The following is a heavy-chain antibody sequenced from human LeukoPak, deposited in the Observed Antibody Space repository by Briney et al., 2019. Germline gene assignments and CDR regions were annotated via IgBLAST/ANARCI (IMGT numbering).Heavy chain of an antibody. CDR1: GFTFSSYA. Sequence: GRSLRLSCAASGFTFSSYAMHWVRQAPGKGLEWVAVISYDGSNKYYADSVKGRFTISRDNSKNTLYLQMNSLRAEDTAVYYCARDGPYSSSSGYYFDYWGQGTLVTVSS. CDR3: ARDGPYSSSSGYYFDY. D-gene: IGHD6-6*01. V-gene: IGHV3-30-3*01. CDR2: ISYDGSNK. J-gene: IGHJ4*02.